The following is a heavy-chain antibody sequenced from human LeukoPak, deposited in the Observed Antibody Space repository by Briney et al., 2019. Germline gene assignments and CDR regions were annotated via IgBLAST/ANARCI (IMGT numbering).Heavy chain of an antibody. V-gene: IGHV4-59*12. D-gene: IGHD2-8*02. J-gene: IGHJ4*02. CDR2: IYYSGST. CDR1: GGSISSYY. Sequence: SETLSLTCTVSGGSISSYYWSWIRQPPGKGLEWIGYIYYSGSTNYNPSLKSRVTISVDTSKNQFSLKLSSVAAADTAVYFCATRPPGAQRFYPYFDFWGQGTLVTVSS. CDR3: ATRPPGAQRFYPYFDF.